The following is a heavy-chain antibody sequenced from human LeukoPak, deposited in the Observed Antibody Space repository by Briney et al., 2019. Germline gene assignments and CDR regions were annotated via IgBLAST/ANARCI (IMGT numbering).Heavy chain of an antibody. CDR1: GFTVSSNY. J-gene: IGHJ3*02. V-gene: IGHV3-66*01. D-gene: IGHD3-10*01. CDR2: IYSGGST. Sequence: PGGSLRLSCAASGFTVSSNYMSWVRQAPGKGLEWVSVIYSGGSTYYADSVKGRFTISRDNSKNTLYLQMNSLRAEDTAVYCCARDLVWFGELGAFDIWGQGTMVTVSS. CDR3: ARDLVWFGELGAFDI.